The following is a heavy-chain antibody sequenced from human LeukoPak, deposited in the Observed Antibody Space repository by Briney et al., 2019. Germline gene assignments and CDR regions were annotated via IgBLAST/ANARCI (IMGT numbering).Heavy chain of an antibody. D-gene: IGHD3-3*02. V-gene: IGHV4-59*01. CDR1: GGSISSYY. CDR3: ARISYYYYYMDV. CDR2: IYYSGST. Sequence: SETLSLTCTVSGGSISSYYWSWIRQPPGKGLEWIGYIYYSGSTNYNPSLKSRVTISVDTSKNQFSLKLSSVTAADTAVYYCARISYYYYYMDVWGKGTTVTVSS. J-gene: IGHJ6*03.